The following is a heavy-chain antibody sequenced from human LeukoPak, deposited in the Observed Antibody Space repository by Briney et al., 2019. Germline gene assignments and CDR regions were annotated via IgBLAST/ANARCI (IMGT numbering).Heavy chain of an antibody. CDR1: GVTLNSYL. V-gene: IGHV3-7*01. J-gene: IGHJ3*01. Sequence: PGGSLRLSCAASGVTLNSYLMSWVRQAPGRGPEWVANIKKDGSEESYLDSVKGRFTVSRDNAKNSLFLQMNSLRGEDTAVYYCARSNPNRNALDLWGQGTMVTISS. CDR2: IKKDGSEE. CDR3: ARSNPNRNALDL. D-gene: IGHD1-14*01.